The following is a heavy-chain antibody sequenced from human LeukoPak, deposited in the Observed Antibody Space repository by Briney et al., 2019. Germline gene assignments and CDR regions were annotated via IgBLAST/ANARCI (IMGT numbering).Heavy chain of an antibody. CDR2: IYSSGST. Sequence: SETLSLTCTVSGGSISSSYWSWIRQPPQKGLEWIGCIYSSGSTNYNPSLKSRVTISVDTSKNQFSLRLSSVTAADTAVYYCGRAASDYDILTGYIPAPFDYWGQGTPVTVSS. J-gene: IGHJ4*02. CDR3: GRAASDYDILTGYIPAPFDY. CDR1: GGSISSSY. V-gene: IGHV4-59*01. D-gene: IGHD3-9*01.